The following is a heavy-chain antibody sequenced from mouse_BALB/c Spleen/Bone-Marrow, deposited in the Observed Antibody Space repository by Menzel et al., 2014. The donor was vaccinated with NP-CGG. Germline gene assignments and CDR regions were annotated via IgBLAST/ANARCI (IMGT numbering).Heavy chain of an antibody. V-gene: IGHV14-3*02. CDR2: IDPANGNT. D-gene: IGHD2-14*01. Sequence: EVQVVESGAELVKPRASVKLSCTASGFNIKDTYMHWVKQRPEQGLEWIVGIDPANGNTKYDPKFQGKATITADTSSNTAYLQLSSLTSEDTAVYYCAYYRYDEGGFAFWGQGTLVTVSA. CDR1: GFNIKDTY. CDR3: AYYRYDEGGFAF. J-gene: IGHJ3*01.